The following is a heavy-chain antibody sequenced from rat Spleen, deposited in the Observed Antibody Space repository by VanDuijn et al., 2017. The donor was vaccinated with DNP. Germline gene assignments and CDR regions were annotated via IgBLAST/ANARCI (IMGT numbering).Heavy chain of an antibody. Sequence: EVQLVESGGGLVQAGRSMKLSCVASGFIFSNFDMAWVRQAPRKGLEWVASISTSGSSTLYRDSVKGRITISRDNAENTVYLQMNSLRSEDTATYYCANWYNIGTNGDYWGQGVMVTVSS. V-gene: IGHV5-25*01. D-gene: IGHD1-5*01. J-gene: IGHJ2*01. CDR3: ANWYNIGTNGDY. CDR2: ISTSGSST. CDR1: GFIFSNFD.